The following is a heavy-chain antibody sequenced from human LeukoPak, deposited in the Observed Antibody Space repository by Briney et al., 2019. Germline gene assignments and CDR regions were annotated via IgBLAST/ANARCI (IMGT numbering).Heavy chain of an antibody. CDR2: IYYSGST. CDR3: ARRRPTSLNWGPDSYYFDY. V-gene: IGHV4-59*11. D-gene: IGHD7-27*01. Sequence: SETLSLTCTVSGGSISSHYWSWIRQPPGQGLEWIGYIYYSGSTNYNPSLKSRVTISVDTSKNQFSLKLSSVTAADTAVYYCARRRPTSLNWGPDSYYFDYWGQGTLVTVSS. CDR1: GGSISSHY. J-gene: IGHJ4*02.